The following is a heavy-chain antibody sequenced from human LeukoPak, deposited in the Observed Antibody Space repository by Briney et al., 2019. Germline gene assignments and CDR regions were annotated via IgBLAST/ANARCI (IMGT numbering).Heavy chain of an antibody. J-gene: IGHJ6*02. Sequence: GESLKISCKASGYSFLTYWIGWVRQMPGKGLEWMGRIDPGDSYTNYSPSFQGHVTISADKSISTAYLQWSSLKASDTAMYYCARLVRASVSGVDVWGQGTTVTVSS. CDR3: ARLVRASVSGVDV. D-gene: IGHD2-8*01. CDR2: IDPGDSYT. V-gene: IGHV5-10-1*01. CDR1: GYSFLTYW.